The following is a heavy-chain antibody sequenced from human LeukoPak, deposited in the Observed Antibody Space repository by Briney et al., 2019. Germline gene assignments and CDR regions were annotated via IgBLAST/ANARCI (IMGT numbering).Heavy chain of an antibody. Sequence: SETLSLTCTVSGGPISGYYWNWIRQSPGKGLECIGYIHYTGSTNYNPSLKSRVTISVETSKNQFSLKLKSVTAADTAVYYCARGGYYGSGNDFRFDPWGQGTLVTVSS. D-gene: IGHD3-10*01. CDR1: GGPISGYY. J-gene: IGHJ5*02. CDR3: ARGGYYGSGNDFRFDP. CDR2: IHYTGST. V-gene: IGHV4-59*01.